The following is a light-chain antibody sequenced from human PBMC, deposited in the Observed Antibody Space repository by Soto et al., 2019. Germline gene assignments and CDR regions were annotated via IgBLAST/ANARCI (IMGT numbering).Light chain of an antibody. J-gene: IGKJ1*01. CDR3: QQSYSIGWT. CDR1: QSISSY. Sequence: DIQMTQSPSSLSASVGDRVTITCRASQSISSYLNWYQQKPGKAPKLLIYAASSLQSGVPSRFSGSGSGTDFTLTISSLYPEDFAIYYCQQSYSIGWTFGQGTKVDIK. V-gene: IGKV1-39*01. CDR2: AAS.